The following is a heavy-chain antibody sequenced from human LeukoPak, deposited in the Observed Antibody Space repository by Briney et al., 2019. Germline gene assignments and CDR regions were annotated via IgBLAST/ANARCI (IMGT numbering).Heavy chain of an antibody. CDR1: GGSISSGDYY. J-gene: IGHJ4*02. CDR3: ARARTGGLYFDY. CDR2: IYYSGST. V-gene: IGHV4-30-4*01. Sequence: SETLSLTCTVSGGSISSGDYYWSWIRQPPGKGLEWIGYIYYSGSTYYNPSLKSRVTISVDTSKNQFSLKLSSVTAADTAVYYCARARTGGLYFDYWGQGTLVTVSS. D-gene: IGHD7-27*01.